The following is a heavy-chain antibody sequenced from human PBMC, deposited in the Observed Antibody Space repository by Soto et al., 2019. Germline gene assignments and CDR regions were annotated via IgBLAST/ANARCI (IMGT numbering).Heavy chain of an antibody. V-gene: IGHV1-69*08. CDR2: IIPIIGII. D-gene: IGHD3-22*01. CDR3: AGDPDSHYNDSHASSYP. J-gene: IGHJ5*02. Sequence: QVQLVQSGAEVKKPGSSVKVSCKASGGTFSTYTITWVRQAPGQGLEWMGRIIPIIGIINYAQKFQGRVTMTADXVXGXPYMELTRLRSDDTAVYYCAGDPDSHYNDSHASSYPWGQGTLVTVSS. CDR1: GGTFSTYT.